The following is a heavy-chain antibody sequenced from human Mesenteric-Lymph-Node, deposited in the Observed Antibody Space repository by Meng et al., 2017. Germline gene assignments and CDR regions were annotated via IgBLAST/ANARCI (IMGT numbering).Heavy chain of an antibody. CDR1: GGSISSSNW. CDR2: IYHSGST. J-gene: IGHJ4*02. Sequence: QVIGQAWGLGLGKPSWTLSLTCGVFGGSISSSNWWSWVRQPPGKGLEWIGEIYHSGSTNYNPSLKSRVTISVDKSKNQFSLNLSSVTAADTAVYYCARVGQWLPIDYWGQGTLVTVSS. CDR3: ARVGQWLPIDY. D-gene: IGHD6-19*01. V-gene: IGHV4-4*02.